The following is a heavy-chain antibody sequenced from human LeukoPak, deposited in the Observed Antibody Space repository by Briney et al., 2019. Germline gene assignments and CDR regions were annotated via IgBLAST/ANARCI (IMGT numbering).Heavy chain of an antibody. CDR2: IRSKANSYAT. CDR3: TRLGYSYGDFDY. D-gene: IGHD5-18*01. Sequence: GGSLRLSCAASGFTFSGSAMHWVRQASGKGLEWVGRIRSKANSYATAYAASVKGRFPISRDDSKSTAYLHMNSLKTEDTAVYYCTRLGYSYGDFDYWGQGTLVTVSS. CDR1: GFTFSGSA. V-gene: IGHV3-73*01. J-gene: IGHJ4*02.